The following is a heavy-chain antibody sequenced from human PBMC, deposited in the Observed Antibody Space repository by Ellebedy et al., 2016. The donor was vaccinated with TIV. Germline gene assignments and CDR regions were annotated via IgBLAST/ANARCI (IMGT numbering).Heavy chain of an antibody. J-gene: IGHJ6*02. CDR2: INPSGGNT. V-gene: IGHV1-46*01. D-gene: IGHD2-2*02. Sequence: AASVKVSCKASGYTFTSYYIHWVRQAPGQGLEWMGIINPSGGNTSYAQKFQGRVTMTRDTSTSTVYMDLSSLRSEDTAVYYCARDCSSTSCYMEDYYGMDVWGQGTTVTVSS. CDR1: GYTFTSYY. CDR3: ARDCSSTSCYMEDYYGMDV.